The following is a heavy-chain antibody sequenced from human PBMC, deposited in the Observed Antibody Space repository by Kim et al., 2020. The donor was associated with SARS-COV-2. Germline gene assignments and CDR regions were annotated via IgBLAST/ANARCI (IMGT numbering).Heavy chain of an antibody. V-gene: IGHV4-39*01. CDR3: ARLSVVVAYYYGMDV. D-gene: IGHD2-15*01. CDR2: IYYSGST. Sequence: SETLSLTCTVSGGSISSSSYYWGWIRQPPGKGLEWIGSIYYSGSTYYNPSLKSGVTISVDTSKNQFSLKLSSVTAADTAVYYCARLSVVVAYYYGMDVWGQGTTVTVSS. CDR1: GGSISSSSYY. J-gene: IGHJ6*02.